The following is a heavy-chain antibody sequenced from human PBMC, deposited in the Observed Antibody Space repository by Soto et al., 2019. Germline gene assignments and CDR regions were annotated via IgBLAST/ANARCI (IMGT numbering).Heavy chain of an antibody. CDR1: GFPFSHYW. D-gene: IGHD3-16*01. V-gene: IGHV3-74*01. CDR2: INPAGTIT. Sequence: MQMVESGGGSVQPWGSLRLSCAASGFPFSHYWMHWVRQTPGKGLVWVSRINPAGTITNYADSVEGRFTISRDNADSALFLQMNSLSAEDTAIYYCTSDTFGLRDTWGQGTLVTVSS. J-gene: IGHJ5*02. CDR3: TSDTFGLRDT.